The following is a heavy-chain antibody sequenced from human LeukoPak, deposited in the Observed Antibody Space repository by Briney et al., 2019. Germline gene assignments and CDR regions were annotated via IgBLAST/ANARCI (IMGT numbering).Heavy chain of an antibody. CDR3: ARARYFDWLTRYYYYMDV. J-gene: IGHJ6*03. CDR2: IWYDGSNK. Sequence: GGSLRLSCAASGFTFSSYGMHWVRQAPGKGLEWVAVIWYDGSNKYYADSVKGRFTISRDNSKNTLYLQMNSLRAEDTAVYSCARARYFDWLTRYYYYMDVWGKGTTVTVSS. D-gene: IGHD3-9*01. V-gene: IGHV3-33*01. CDR1: GFTFSSYG.